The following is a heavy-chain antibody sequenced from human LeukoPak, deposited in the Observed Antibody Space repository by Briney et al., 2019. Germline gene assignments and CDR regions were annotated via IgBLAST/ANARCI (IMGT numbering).Heavy chain of an antibody. D-gene: IGHD2-8*01. J-gene: IGHJ3*02. CDR1: GGTFCSYG. CDR2: ISAYNGNT. V-gene: IGHV1-18*01. CDR3: ARDHIHYAILMPGGAFDI. Sequence: ASVKVSCKASGGTFCSYGISWVRQAPGQGLEWMGWISAYNGNTNYAQKLQGRVTMTTDTSTSTAYMELRSLRSDDTAVYYCARDHIHYAILMPGGAFDIWGQGTMVTVSS.